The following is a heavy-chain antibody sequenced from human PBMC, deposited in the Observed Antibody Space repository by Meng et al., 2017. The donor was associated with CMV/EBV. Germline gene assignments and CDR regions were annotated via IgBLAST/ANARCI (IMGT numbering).Heavy chain of an antibody. CDR3: ARDLGGVIRFYYYYGMDV. D-gene: IGHD3-10*01. V-gene: IGHV3-30-3*01. CDR2: ISYDGSNK. Sequence: LSLTCAASGFTFSSYAMHWVRQAPGKGLEWVAVISYDGSNKYYADSVKGRFTISRDNSKNTLYLQMNSLRAEDTAVYYCARDLGGVIRFYYYYGMDVWGQGTTVTVSS. CDR1: GFTFSSYA. J-gene: IGHJ6*02.